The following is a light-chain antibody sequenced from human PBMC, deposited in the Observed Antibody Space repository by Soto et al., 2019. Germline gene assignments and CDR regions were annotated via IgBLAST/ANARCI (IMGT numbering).Light chain of an antibody. J-gene: IGLJ2*01. CDR3: QSFDSSLSGVV. CDR2: INS. CDR1: SSNIGAGYD. Sequence: QPVLTQPPSMSGAPGQRVTISCTGSSSNIGAGYDVHWYQQLPGTAPKLLIYINSNRPSGVPDRFSGSKSGTSASLAITGLQAEDEADYYCQSFDSSLSGVVFGGGTKLTVL. V-gene: IGLV1-40*01.